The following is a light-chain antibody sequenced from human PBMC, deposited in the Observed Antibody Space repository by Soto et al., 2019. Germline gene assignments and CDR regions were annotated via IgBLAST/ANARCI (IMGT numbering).Light chain of an antibody. CDR2: DVS. CDR1: QSISSW. Sequence: DIQMTQSPSTLSASVGDRVTITCRASQSISSWLAWYQQKPGKAPKLLIYDVSSLESGLPSRFSGSGSGTEFILTISSLQPDDFATYYCQQYDSYSWTFDQGTKVDIK. J-gene: IGKJ1*01. V-gene: IGKV1-5*01. CDR3: QQYDSYSWT.